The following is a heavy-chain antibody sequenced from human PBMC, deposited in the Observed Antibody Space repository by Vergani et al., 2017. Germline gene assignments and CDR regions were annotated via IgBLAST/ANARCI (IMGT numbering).Heavy chain of an antibody. CDR3: ARGRGLYYYYYYYMDV. Sequence: VQLVQSGAGVKKPGASVKVSCKASGYTFTSYDINWVRQATGQGLEWMGWMNPNSGNTGYAQKFQGRVTMTRNTSISTAYMELSSLRSEDTAVYYCARGRGLYYYYYYYMDVWGKGTTVTVSS. J-gene: IGHJ6*03. CDR1: GYTFTSYD. D-gene: IGHD5-12*01. V-gene: IGHV1-8*01. CDR2: MNPNSGNT.